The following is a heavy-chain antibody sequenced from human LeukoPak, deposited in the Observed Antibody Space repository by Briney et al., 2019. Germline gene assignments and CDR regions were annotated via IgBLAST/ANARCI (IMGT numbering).Heavy chain of an antibody. CDR1: GFTFSSCA. CDR2: ISSSGSTI. Sequence: GGSLRLSCAASGFTFSSCAMNWVRQAPGKGLEWVSYISSSGSTIYYADSVKGRFTISRDNAKNSLYLQMNSLRAEDTAVYYCARRADYFDYWGQGTLVTVSS. V-gene: IGHV3-48*04. CDR3: ARRADYFDY. J-gene: IGHJ4*02.